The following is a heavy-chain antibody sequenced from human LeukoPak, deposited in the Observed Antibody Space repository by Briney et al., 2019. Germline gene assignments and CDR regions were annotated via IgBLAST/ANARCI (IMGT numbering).Heavy chain of an antibody. V-gene: IGHV1-8*01. CDR3: ARGSGPRIAARFFDY. J-gene: IGHJ4*02. D-gene: IGHD6-6*01. Sequence: GASVKVSCKASGYTFTSYDINWVRQATGQGLEWTGWMNPNSGNTGYAQKFQGRVTMTRNTSISTAYMELSSLRSEDTAVYYCARGSGPRIAARFFDYWGQGTLVTVSS. CDR2: MNPNSGNT. CDR1: GYTFTSYD.